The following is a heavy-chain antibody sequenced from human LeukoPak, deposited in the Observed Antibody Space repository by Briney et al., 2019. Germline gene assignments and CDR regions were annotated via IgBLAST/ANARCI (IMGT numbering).Heavy chain of an antibody. Sequence: ASVKVSCTASGYTFTGYYMHWVRQAPGQGLEWMGWINPNSGGTNYAQKFQGRVTMTRDTSISTAYMELSRLRSDDTAVYYCARVNKLLLSGFDYWGQGTLVTVSS. V-gene: IGHV1-2*02. D-gene: IGHD5-18*01. CDR3: ARVNKLLLSGFDY. CDR2: INPNSGGT. CDR1: GYTFTGYY. J-gene: IGHJ4*02.